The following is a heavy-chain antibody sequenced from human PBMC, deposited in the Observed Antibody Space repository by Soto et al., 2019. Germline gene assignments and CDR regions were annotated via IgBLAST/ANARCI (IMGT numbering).Heavy chain of an antibody. Sequence: QVQLVQSGAEVEKPGASVKVSCKASAYTFTSYDINWVRQATGQGLEWMGWMNPNSGNTGYAQKFQGRVTMTRNTSIHPADMELSSLSSEDTAVYYCARGPHTSVTTRGIFWFDHWGQGTLVTFSS. D-gene: IGHD4-17*01. CDR2: MNPNSGNT. V-gene: IGHV1-8*01. CDR1: AYTFTSYD. J-gene: IGHJ5*02. CDR3: ARGPHTSVTTRGIFWFDH.